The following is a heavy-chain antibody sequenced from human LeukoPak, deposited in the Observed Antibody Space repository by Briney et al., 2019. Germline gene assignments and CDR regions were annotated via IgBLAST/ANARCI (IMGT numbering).Heavy chain of an antibody. D-gene: IGHD1-26*01. CDR2: IYHSGST. J-gene: IGHJ4*02. CDR3: AREGRIVGATTPHY. V-gene: IGHV4-38-2*02. CDR1: GYSISSGYY. Sequence: SETLSLTCTVSGYSISSGYYWGWIRQPPGKGLEWIGSIYHSGSTYYNPSLKSRVTISVDTSKNQFSLKLSSVTAADTAVYYCAREGRIVGATTPHYWGQGTLVTVSS.